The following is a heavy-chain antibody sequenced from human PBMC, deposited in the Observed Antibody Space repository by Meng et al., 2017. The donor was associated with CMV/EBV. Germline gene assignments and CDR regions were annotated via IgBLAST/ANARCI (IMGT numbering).Heavy chain of an antibody. Sequence: SVKVSCKASGGTFSSYAISWVRQAPGQGLEWMGGIIPIFGTANYAQKFQGRVTITTDESTSTAYMELSSLRSEDTAVYYCARGRSGSPMHYYYGMDVWCQGTTVTVSS. D-gene: IGHD3-10*01. CDR2: IIPIFGTA. CDR1: GGTFSSYA. V-gene: IGHV1-69*05. CDR3: ARGRSGSPMHYYYGMDV. J-gene: IGHJ6*02.